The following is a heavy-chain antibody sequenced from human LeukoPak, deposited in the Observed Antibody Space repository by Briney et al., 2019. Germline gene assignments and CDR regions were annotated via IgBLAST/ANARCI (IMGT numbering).Heavy chain of an antibody. CDR1: GITFSSYG. CDR3: AREGREKVAAITNRYYNYYLDL. Sequence: GGSLRLSCAASGITFSSYGMSWVRQAPGKGLEWVSSISSTGGTTYYADSAKGRFTISRDNSKNTLYLQMNSLRAEDTAVYYCAREGREKVAAITNRYYNYYLDLWGKGTTVTVSS. D-gene: IGHD5-12*01. V-gene: IGHV3-23*01. CDR2: ISSTGGTT. J-gene: IGHJ6*03.